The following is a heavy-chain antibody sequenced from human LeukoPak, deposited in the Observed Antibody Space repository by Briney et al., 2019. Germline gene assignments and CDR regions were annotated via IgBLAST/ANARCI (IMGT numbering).Heavy chain of an antibody. J-gene: IGHJ4*02. CDR1: GFPFSNYA. D-gene: IGHD2-2*02. CDR3: ARAQCPGSTSCYTYYFDF. Sequence: GGSLRLSCVASGFPFSNYAMSWVRQAPGKGLECVSVISGDGGTTNYADFVKGRFTISRDNSKNTLYLQMNTLRAEDTAVYYCARAQCPGSTSCYTYYFDFWGQGTLVTFSS. CDR2: ISGDGGTT. V-gene: IGHV3-23*01.